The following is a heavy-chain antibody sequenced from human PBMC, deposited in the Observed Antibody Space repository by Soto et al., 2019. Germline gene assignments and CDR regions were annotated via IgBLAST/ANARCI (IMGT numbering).Heavy chain of an antibody. V-gene: IGHV4-39*01. CDR2: IYYSGST. CDR1: GGSISSSSYY. D-gene: IGHD3-22*01. J-gene: IGHJ3*02. CDR3: ARQYDSSGYYQNLAAFDI. Sequence: SETLSLTCTVSGGSISSSSYYWGWIRQPPGKGLEWIGSIYYSGSTYYNPSLKSRVTISVDTSKNQFSLKLSSVTAADTAVYYCARQYDSSGYYQNLAAFDIWGQGTMVTVSS.